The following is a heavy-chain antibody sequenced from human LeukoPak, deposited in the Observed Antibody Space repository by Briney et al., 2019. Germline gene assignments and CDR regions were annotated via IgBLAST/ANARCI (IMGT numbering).Heavy chain of an antibody. CDR1: GFPFRSSW. D-gene: IGHD3-3*01. CDR3: ARDFTIFDAFDI. J-gene: IGHJ3*02. Sequence: GGSLRLSCAASGFPFRSSWMHWDRQAPGRGLVWVSRLNADGISASYANSVKGRFTISRDNVKNTLYLQMNSLRAEDTAVYYCARDFTIFDAFDIWGQGTMVTVSS. V-gene: IGHV3-74*01. CDR2: LNADGISA.